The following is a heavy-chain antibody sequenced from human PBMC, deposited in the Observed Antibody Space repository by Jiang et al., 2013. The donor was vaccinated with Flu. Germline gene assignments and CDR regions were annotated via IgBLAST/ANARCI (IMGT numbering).Heavy chain of an antibody. D-gene: IGHD1-26*01. CDR2: IIPIFGTA. J-gene: IGHJ4*02. V-gene: IGHV1-69*01. Sequence: EWMGGIIPIFGTANYAQKFQGRVTITADESTSTAYMELSSLRSEDTAVYYCARERVDIVGATMPLDYWGQGTLVTVSS. CDR3: ARERVDIVGATMPLDY.